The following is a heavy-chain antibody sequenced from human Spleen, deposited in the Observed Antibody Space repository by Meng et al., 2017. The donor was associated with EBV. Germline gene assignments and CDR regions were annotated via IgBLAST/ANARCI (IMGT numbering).Heavy chain of an antibody. CDR1: GFNFSRYW. D-gene: IGHD6-25*01. CDR2: TNEDGRIT. Sequence: VESGGVLVQPGGSLRLSCAASGFNFSRYWMPWGRQAPGKGLLWVSRTNEDGRITDYADSVKGRFTISRDNTKNTLYLQMNNLRAEDTAVYFCSRDLVGSDDDWGQGTLVTVSS. V-gene: IGHV3-74*01. CDR3: SRDLVGSDDD. J-gene: IGHJ4*02.